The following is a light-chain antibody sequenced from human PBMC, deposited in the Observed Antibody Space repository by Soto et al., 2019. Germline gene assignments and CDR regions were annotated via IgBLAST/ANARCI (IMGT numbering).Light chain of an antibody. J-gene: IGKJ1*01. CDR2: KAS. CDR3: HQYNSYSRT. CDR1: QSISSW. V-gene: IGKV1-5*03. Sequence: DIQMTHSPSTLSASVGDRVTITCRASQSISSWLAWYQQKPGKAPKLLIYKASSLESGVPSRFSGSGSGTEFTLTISSLQPDDFATYYCHQYNSYSRTFGQGTKV.